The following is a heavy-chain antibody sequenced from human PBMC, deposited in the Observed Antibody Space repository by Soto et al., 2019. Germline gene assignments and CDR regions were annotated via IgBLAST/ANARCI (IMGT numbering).Heavy chain of an antibody. CDR2: IHPSSGST. CDR1: GYTFTSYY. J-gene: IGHJ5*02. V-gene: IGHV1-46*03. Sequence: QVQLVQSGAEMKKPGASVRISCKASGYTFTSYYMHWVRQAPGQGLEWMGIIHPSSGSTSYAQKFQGRVTMTRDTSTSTVYMELSSLRTEGTAVYYCARDTRGDSNWFDPWGQGTLVTVSS. D-gene: IGHD4-17*01. CDR3: ARDTRGDSNWFDP.